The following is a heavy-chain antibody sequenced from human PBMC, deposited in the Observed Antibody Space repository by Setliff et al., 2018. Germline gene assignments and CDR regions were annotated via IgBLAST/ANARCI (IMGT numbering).Heavy chain of an antibody. J-gene: IGHJ4*02. V-gene: IGHV3-49*04. CDR1: GFTFSNYA. CDR2: IRNKDNSYTT. Sequence: PGGSLRLSCAASGFTFSNYAMTWVRQAPGKGLEWVGRIRNKDNSYTTEYAASVKGRFTISRDDSKSIAYLRMNSLKIEDTAVYYCTRDFWPESSGFAFGQWGQGTLVTVSS. CDR3: TRDFWPESSGFAFGQ. D-gene: IGHD3-22*01.